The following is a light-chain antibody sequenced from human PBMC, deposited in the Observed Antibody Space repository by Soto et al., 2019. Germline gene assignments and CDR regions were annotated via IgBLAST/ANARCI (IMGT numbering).Light chain of an antibody. Sequence: DIQMTQSPSSLSASVGDRVAITCQASQDISNYLNWFQQKPGKAPKLLIYDASNLETGVPPRFSGSGSGTDFTFTISSLQPEDIATYYCQQSDTLPRTFGQGTKVDIK. CDR1: QDISNY. CDR3: QQSDTLPRT. CDR2: DAS. J-gene: IGKJ1*01. V-gene: IGKV1-33*01.